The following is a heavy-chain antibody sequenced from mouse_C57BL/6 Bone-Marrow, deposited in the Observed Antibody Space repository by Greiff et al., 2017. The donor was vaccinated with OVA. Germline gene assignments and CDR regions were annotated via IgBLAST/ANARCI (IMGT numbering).Heavy chain of an antibody. D-gene: IGHD2-3*01. CDR1: GFTFSNYW. Sequence: EVMLVESGGGLVQPGGSMKLSCVASGFTFSNYWMNWVRQSPEKGLEWVAQIRLKSDNYATHYAESVKGRFTISRDDSKSSVYLQMNNLRAEDTGIYYCTGPDIYDGYSYYAMDYWGQGTSVTVSS. V-gene: IGHV6-3*01. CDR3: TGPDIYDGYSYYAMDY. J-gene: IGHJ4*01. CDR2: IRLKSDNYAT.